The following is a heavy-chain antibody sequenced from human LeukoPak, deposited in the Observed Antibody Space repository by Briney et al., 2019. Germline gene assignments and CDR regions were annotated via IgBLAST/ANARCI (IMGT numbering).Heavy chain of an antibody. Sequence: PGGSLRLSCAASGFTFSSYAMSWVRQAPGKGLEWVSGISGSGGSTYYADSVKGRFTISRDNSKNTLYLQMNSLRGEDTAVYHCAKDRALVSPLDFDYWGQGTLVTVSS. V-gene: IGHV3-23*01. CDR3: AKDRALVSPLDFDY. CDR1: GFTFSSYA. CDR2: ISGSGGST. J-gene: IGHJ4*02. D-gene: IGHD5-18*01.